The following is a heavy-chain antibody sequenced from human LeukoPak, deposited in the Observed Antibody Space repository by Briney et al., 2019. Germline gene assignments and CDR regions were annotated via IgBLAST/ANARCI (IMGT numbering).Heavy chain of an antibody. CDR3: ARPYYYDSRIDP. V-gene: IGHV4-30-4*01. D-gene: IGHD3-22*01. CDR1: GGSISSGDYY. Sequence: SQTLSLTCTVSGGSISSGDYYWSWIRQPPGKGLEWIGYTYYSGSTYYNPSLKSRTTISVDTSKNQFSLKLTSVTAADTAVYYCARPYYYDSRIDPWGQGTLVTVSS. J-gene: IGHJ5*02. CDR2: TYYSGST.